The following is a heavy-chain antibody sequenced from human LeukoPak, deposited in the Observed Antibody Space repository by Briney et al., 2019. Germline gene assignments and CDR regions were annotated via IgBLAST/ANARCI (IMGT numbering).Heavy chain of an antibody. D-gene: IGHD1-26*01. CDR2: IYYSGGT. V-gene: IGHV4-59*12. CDR1: GGSISSYY. CDR3: ARRSGGSYYFDY. Sequence: PSETLSLTCTVSGGSISSYYWSWVRQPPGKGLEWIGYIYYSGGTNYNPSLKSRVTISVDTSKNQFSLKLSSVTAADTAVYYCARRSGGSYYFDYWGQGTLVTVSS. J-gene: IGHJ4*02.